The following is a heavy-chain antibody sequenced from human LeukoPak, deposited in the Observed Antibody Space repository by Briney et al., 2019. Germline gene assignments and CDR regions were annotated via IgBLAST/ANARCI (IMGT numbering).Heavy chain of an antibody. CDR2: IYHSGST. D-gene: IGHD2-21*01. CDR3: ATYYVGVGGRGH. J-gene: IGHJ4*02. CDR1: GGSISSSNW. Sequence: SGTLSLTCAVSGGSISSSNWWSWVRQPPGKGLEWIGEIYHSGSTNYNPSLKSRVTISVDKSKNHFTLSLNSVTAADTAVYYCATYYVGVGGRGHWGPGTLVTVSS. V-gene: IGHV4-4*02.